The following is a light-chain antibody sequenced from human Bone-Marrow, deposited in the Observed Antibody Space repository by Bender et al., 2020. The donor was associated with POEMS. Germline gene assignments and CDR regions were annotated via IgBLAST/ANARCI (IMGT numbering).Light chain of an antibody. V-gene: IGLV1-40*01. CDR1: SSNTGSGYD. CDR3: SSYTGSNNWV. J-gene: IGLJ3*02. Sequence: QSVLTQPPSVSGAPGQRVTISCTGSSSNTGSGYDINWYQHLPGTAPKLLIYGYNNRPSGVPDRFSGSKSGTSASLAITGLQAEDEGDYYCSSYTGSNNWVFGGGTKLTVL. CDR2: GYN.